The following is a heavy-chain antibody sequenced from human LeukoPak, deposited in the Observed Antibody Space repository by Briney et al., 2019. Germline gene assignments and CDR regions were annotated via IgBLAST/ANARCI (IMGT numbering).Heavy chain of an antibody. V-gene: IGHV3-23*01. J-gene: IGHJ4*02. CDR1: GFTFSSYG. Sequence: GGSLRLSCAASGFTFSSYGMSWVRQAPGKGLEWVSAISGSGGSTYYADSVKGRFTISRDNSKNTLYLQMNSLRAEDTAVYYCARPYDSSGYYYAPPFDYWGQGTLVTVSS. CDR2: ISGSGGST. D-gene: IGHD3-22*01. CDR3: ARPYDSSGYYYAPPFDY.